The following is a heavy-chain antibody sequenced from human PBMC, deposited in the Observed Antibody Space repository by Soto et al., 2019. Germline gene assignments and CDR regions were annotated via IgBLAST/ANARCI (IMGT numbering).Heavy chain of an antibody. CDR3: ATTPKLAYCGGDCLLFDY. CDR1: GYSFISYW. D-gene: IGHD2-21*02. Sequence: GESLKISCKGYGYSFISYWIGGVRQMPGKGLEWMGIIYPRDSDTRYSPSFQGQVTVSADKSISTAYLQWSSLKASDTAMYYCATTPKLAYCGGDCLLFDYWCQGALVTVSS. V-gene: IGHV5-51*01. J-gene: IGHJ4*02. CDR2: IYPRDSDT.